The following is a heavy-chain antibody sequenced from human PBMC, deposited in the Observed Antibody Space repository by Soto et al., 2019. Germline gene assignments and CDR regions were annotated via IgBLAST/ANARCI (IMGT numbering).Heavy chain of an antibody. CDR1: GFTFSSYG. CDR3: AGGTATDGLDS. CDR2: IWYDGRNE. D-gene: IGHD2-21*02. V-gene: IGHV3-33*01. Sequence: GGSLRLSCVASGFTFSSYGMHWVRQAPGKGLEWVAFIWYDGRNENYTDSVKGRFSISRDNSKNTLFLQMNSLRVDDTAVYYCAGGTATDGLDSWGQGTLVTVSS. J-gene: IGHJ5*01.